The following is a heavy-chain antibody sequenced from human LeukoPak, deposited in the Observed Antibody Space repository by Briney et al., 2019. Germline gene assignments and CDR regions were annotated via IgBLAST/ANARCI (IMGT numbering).Heavy chain of an antibody. J-gene: IGHJ4*02. V-gene: IGHV3-73*01. D-gene: IGHD6-19*01. Sequence: GGSLRLSRAASGFTFSGSAMHWVRQASGKGLEWVGRIRSKANSYATACAASVKGRFTISRDDSKNTAYLQMNSLKTEDTAVYYCTCRIAVAGTVFDYWGQGTLVTVSS. CDR1: GFTFSGSA. CDR3: TCRIAVAGTVFDY. CDR2: IRSKANSYAT.